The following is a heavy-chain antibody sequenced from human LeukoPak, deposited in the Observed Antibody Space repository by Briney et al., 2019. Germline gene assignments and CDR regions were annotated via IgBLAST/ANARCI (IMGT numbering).Heavy chain of an antibody. J-gene: IGHJ6*04. CDR2: IYYSGST. V-gene: IGHV4-59*11. CDR1: GGTISSHY. D-gene: IGHD3-9*01. CDR3: ARDILTVLDV. Sequence: SETLSLTCTVSGGTISSHYWSWIRQPPGKGLEWIGYIYYSGSTNYNPSLKSRVTISVDTSKNQFSLKLSSMTAADTAVYYCARDILTVLDVWGKGTTVTVSS.